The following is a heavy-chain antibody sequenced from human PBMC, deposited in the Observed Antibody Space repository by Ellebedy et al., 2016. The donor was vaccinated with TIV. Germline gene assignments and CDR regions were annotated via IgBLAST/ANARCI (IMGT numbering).Heavy chain of an antibody. Sequence: GESLKISXAASGFTFSSYAMSWVRQAPGKGLEWVSAISGSGGSTYYADSVKGRFTISSDKARNLLYLEMNNLRADDTAVYYCASRLGIGPWGQGTLVTVSS. CDR2: ISGSGGST. D-gene: IGHD3-16*01. CDR3: ASRLGIGP. CDR1: GFTFSSYA. V-gene: IGHV3-23*01. J-gene: IGHJ5*02.